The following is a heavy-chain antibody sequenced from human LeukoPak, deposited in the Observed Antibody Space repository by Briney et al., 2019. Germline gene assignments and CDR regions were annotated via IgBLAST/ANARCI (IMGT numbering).Heavy chain of an antibody. D-gene: IGHD3-3*01. CDR3: AREKRYYDFWSGYHDFDY. V-gene: IGHV4-61*02. Sequence: PSETLSLTCTVSGGSISSSSYYWSWIRQPAGKGLEWIGRIYTSGSTNYNPSLKSRVTMSVDTSKNQFSLKLSSVTAADTAVYYCAREKRYYDFWSGYHDFDYWGQGTLVTVSS. CDR2: IYTSGST. CDR1: GGSISSSSYY. J-gene: IGHJ4*02.